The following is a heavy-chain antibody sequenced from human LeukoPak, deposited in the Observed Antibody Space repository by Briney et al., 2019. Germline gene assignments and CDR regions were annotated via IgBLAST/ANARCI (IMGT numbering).Heavy chain of an antibody. CDR1: GYSFTNYW. Sequence: GESLKISCKGSGYSFTNYWIGWVRQMPGKGLEWMGIIYPGDSDTRYSPSFQGQVTISVDKSISTAYLQWSSLKASDTAIFYCARLGYCSGGSCYSAYHYGMDVWGQGTTVTVSS. CDR3: ARLGYCSGGSCYSAYHYGMDV. CDR2: IYPGDSDT. V-gene: IGHV5-51*01. J-gene: IGHJ6*02. D-gene: IGHD2-15*01.